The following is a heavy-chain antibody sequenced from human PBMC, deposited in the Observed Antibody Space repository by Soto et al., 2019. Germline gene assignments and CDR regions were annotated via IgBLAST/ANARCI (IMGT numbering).Heavy chain of an antibody. V-gene: IGHV3-23*01. CDR1: GFTFSSYA. Sequence: GGSLRLSCAASGFTFSSYAMSWVRQAPGKGLEWVSAISGSGGSTYYADSVKGRFTISRDNSNNRLSLQMNSLKPEDTAVYYCARDRGYSYAYGDSFWSELDYWGQGTLVTVSS. D-gene: IGHD5-18*01. CDR2: ISGSGGST. J-gene: IGHJ4*02. CDR3: ARDRGYSYAYGDSFWSELDY.